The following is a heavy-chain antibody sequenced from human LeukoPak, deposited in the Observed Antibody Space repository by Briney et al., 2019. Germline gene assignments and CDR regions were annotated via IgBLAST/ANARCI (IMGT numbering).Heavy chain of an antibody. J-gene: IGHJ4*02. CDR3: ARYSSSIYYFDY. CDR2: IYHSGST. CDR1: GGSISSGGYY. V-gene: IGHV4-30-2*01. D-gene: IGHD6-6*01. Sequence: SETLSLTCTVSGGSISSGGYYWSWIRQPPGKGLEWIEYIYHSGSTYYNPSLKSRVTISVDRSKNQFSLKLSSVTAADTAVYYCARYSSSIYYFDYWGQGTLVTVSS.